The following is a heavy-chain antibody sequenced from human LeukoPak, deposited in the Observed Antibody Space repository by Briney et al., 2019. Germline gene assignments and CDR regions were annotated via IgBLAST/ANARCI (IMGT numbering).Heavy chain of an antibody. CDR3: ARDKEWDGFFYIDN. J-gene: IGHJ4*02. V-gene: IGHV3-52*01. Sequence: PGGSLRLSCAASGFTFSNSWMHWVCQAPEKGLEWVADIKCDGSEKCYVDSVKGRLTISRDNAKSTLYLQMNSLRADDTAVYYCARDKEWDGFFYIDNWGQGALVTVSS. D-gene: IGHD1-26*01. CDR2: IKCDGSEK. CDR1: GFTFSNSW.